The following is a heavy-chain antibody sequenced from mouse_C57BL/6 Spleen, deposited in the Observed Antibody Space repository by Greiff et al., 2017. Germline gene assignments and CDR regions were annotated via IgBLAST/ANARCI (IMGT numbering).Heavy chain of an antibody. D-gene: IGHD2-4*01. V-gene: IGHV5-9*01. CDR1: GFTFSSYT. Sequence: EVKVVESGGGLVKPGGSLKLSCAASGFTFSSYTMSWVRQTPEKRLEWVATISGGGGNTYYPDSVKGRFTISRDNAKNTLYLQMSSLRSEDTALYYCARREYDYDDGYYAMDYWGQGTSVTVSS. J-gene: IGHJ4*01. CDR2: ISGGGGNT. CDR3: ARREYDYDDGYYAMDY.